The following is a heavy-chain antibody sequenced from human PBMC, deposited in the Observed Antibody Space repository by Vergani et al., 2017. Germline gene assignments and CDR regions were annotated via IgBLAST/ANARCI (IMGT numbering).Heavy chain of an antibody. J-gene: IGHJ4*02. CDR1: GGSINSHNYY. CDR2: IHTSGIT. D-gene: IGHD2-15*01. V-gene: IGHV4-61*02. CDR3: ARGSCLGGSCYKPLFDY. Sequence: QVQLQESGPGLVKPSQTLSLTCTASGGSINSHNYYWSWIRQPAGKGLEWLGRIHTSGITNYNPSLKSRVTMSEDTSKNQFSLNLTSVTAADTAVYFCARGSCLGGSCYKPLFDYWGQGILVTVSS.